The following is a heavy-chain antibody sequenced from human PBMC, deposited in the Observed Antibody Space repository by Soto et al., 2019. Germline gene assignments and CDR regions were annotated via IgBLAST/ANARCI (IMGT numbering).Heavy chain of an antibody. CDR3: ATIPTYYYDSSAGDY. V-gene: IGHV1-2*02. J-gene: IGHJ4*02. CDR1: GYTFTGYY. D-gene: IGHD3-22*01. CDR2: INPNSGGT. Sequence: ASVKVSCQASGYTFTGYYMHWVRPAPGQGLAGMGWINPNSGGTNDAQKFQGMVTMTRDTSISTAYMELSRLRSDDTAVYYCATIPTYYYDSSAGDYWGQGTLVTVSS.